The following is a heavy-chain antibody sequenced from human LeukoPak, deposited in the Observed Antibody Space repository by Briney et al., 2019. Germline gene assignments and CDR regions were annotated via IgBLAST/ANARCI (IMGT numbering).Heavy chain of an antibody. D-gene: IGHD3-10*01. Sequence: GGSLRLSCVGSGFTFGDYGMNWVRQVPGKGLEWVSGITRYGGRRGYADSVKGRFTISRDNAKNSLYLQMNSLRVEDTALYYCARDLFYATGSQYYGMDVWGQGTTVTASS. CDR2: ITRYGGRR. CDR3: ARDLFYATGSQYYGMDV. J-gene: IGHJ6*02. CDR1: GFTFGDYG. V-gene: IGHV3-20*04.